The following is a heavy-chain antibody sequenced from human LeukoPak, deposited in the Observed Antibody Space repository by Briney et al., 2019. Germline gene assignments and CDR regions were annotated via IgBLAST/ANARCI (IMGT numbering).Heavy chain of an antibody. CDR1: GGSISSSSYY. Sequence: KASETLSLTCTVSGGSISSSSYYWGWIRQPSGKGLEWIGCIYYSGSTYYNASLKSRITISVDTSKKQFSLKLSSVTAADTAVYYCARRRRGSGFDYWGQGTLVTVSS. V-gene: IGHV4-39*01. D-gene: IGHD3-3*01. CDR2: IYYSGST. J-gene: IGHJ4*02. CDR3: ARRRRGSGFDY.